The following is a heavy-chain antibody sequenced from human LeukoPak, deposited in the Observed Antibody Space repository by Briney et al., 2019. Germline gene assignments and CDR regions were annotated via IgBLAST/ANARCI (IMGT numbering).Heavy chain of an antibody. CDR2: IYYSGST. D-gene: IGHD6-13*01. CDR1: GGSISSSSYY. J-gene: IGHJ4*02. CDR3: ARQKIAAGPGDY. Sequence: SETLSLTCTVSGGSISSSSYYWGWFRQPPGKGLEWIGSIYYSGSTYYNPSLKSRVTISVDTSKNQFSLKLSSVTAADTAVYYCARQKIAAGPGDYWGRGTLVTVSS. V-gene: IGHV4-39*01.